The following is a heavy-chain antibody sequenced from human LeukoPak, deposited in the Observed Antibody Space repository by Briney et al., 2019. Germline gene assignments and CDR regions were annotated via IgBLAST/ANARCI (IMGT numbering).Heavy chain of an antibody. CDR2: MNPNSGDR. V-gene: IGHV1-8*01. J-gene: IGHJ6*02. D-gene: IGHD2-2*02. CDR3: ARGHKDCSRISCFTIYYYHGMDI. Sequence: ASVKVSCKASGYTFTNYDLNWVRQAPGQGLEWMGWMNPNSGDRGNAQKLQGRVTMTSDTSISTAYMELSSLRSDDTAVYYCARGHKDCSRISCFTIYYYHGMDIWGQGTMVTVFS. CDR1: GYTFTNYD.